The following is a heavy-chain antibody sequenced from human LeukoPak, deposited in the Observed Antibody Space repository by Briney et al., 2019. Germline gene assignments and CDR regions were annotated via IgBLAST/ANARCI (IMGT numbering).Heavy chain of an antibody. CDR3: ARGYCSGGSCYYYYYYMDV. CDR2: INPNSGGT. D-gene: IGHD2-15*01. J-gene: IGHJ6*03. V-gene: IGHV1-2*02. Sequence: ASVKVSCKASGYTFTGYYMHWVRQAPGQGLEWMGWINPNSGGTNYAQKFQGRVTMTRDTSISTAYMELSRLRSDDMAVYYCARGYCSGGSCYYYYYYMDVWGKGTTVTISS. CDR1: GYTFTGYY.